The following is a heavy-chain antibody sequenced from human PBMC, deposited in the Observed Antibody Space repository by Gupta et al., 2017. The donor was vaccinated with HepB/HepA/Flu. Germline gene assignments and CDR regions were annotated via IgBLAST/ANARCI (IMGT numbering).Heavy chain of an antibody. CDR3: AKHTSLVGLDS. D-gene: IGHD5-18*01. V-gene: IGHV3-23*01. J-gene: IGHJ4*02. CDR1: GFTFSSYV. Sequence: EVQLLESGGGLVQPGESLRLSCAASGFTFSSYVMTWVRQAPGKGLEWVSGISNSGGSTYYADSVKGRFTISRDNSKNTLYLQMNSLRAEDTAVYYCAKHTSLVGLDSWGQGTLVTVSS. CDR2: ISNSGGST.